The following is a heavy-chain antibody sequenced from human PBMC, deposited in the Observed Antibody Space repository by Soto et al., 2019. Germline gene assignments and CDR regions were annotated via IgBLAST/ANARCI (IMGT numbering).Heavy chain of an antibody. CDR2: MNPNSGNT. V-gene: IGHV1-8*02. J-gene: IGHJ3*02. CDR3: ARGEYSSGWSGAFDI. CDR1: GGTFSSYT. Sequence: ASVKVSCKASGGTFSSYTSSWVRQAPGQGLEWMGWMNPNSGNTGYAQKFQGRVTMTRNTSISTAYMELSSLRSEDTAVYYCARGEYSSGWSGAFDIWGQGTMVTVSS. D-gene: IGHD6-19*01.